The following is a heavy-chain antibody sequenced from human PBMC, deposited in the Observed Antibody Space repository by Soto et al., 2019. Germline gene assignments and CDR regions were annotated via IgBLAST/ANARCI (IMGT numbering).Heavy chain of an antibody. CDR1: GYTFTSYG. V-gene: IGHV1-18*01. D-gene: IGHD3-3*01. CDR2: ISAYNGNT. J-gene: IGHJ4*02. CDR3: ARAGKIKIFGVVIIDFDY. Sequence: ASVKVSCKASGYTFTSYGISWVRQAPGQGLEWMGWISAYNGNTNYAQKLQGRVTMTTDTSTSTAYMELRSLRSDDTAVYYCARAGKIKIFGVVIIDFDYWGQGTLVTVSS.